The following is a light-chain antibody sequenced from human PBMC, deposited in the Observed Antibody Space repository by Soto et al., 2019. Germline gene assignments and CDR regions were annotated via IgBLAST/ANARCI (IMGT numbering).Light chain of an antibody. J-gene: IGKJ4*01. CDR3: MQRIEFPLP. CDR1: QSLLDSDDGNTY. V-gene: IGKV2-40*01. CDR2: TVA. Sequence: DIVMTQTPLSLTVTPGEPASISCRPSQSLLDSDDGNTYLDWYLQKPGQSPQLLIYTVAYRASGVPDRLRGSGSGTDFTLKISRVEAEDVGVYYCMQRIEFPLPFGGGTEVDVK.